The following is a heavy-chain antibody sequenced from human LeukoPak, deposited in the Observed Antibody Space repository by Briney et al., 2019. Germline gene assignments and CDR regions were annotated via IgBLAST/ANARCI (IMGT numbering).Heavy chain of an antibody. V-gene: IGHV3-33*01. CDR1: GFTFSSYG. CDR3: ARDPFGYQPPDY. J-gene: IGHJ4*02. CDR2: IWYDGSNK. D-gene: IGHD2-2*01. Sequence: PGRSLRLSCAASGFTFSSYGMHWVRQAPGKGLEWVAVIWYDGSNKYYADSVKGRFTISRDSSKNMLYLRMNSLRAEDTALYYCARDPFGYQPPDYWGQGTLVTVSS.